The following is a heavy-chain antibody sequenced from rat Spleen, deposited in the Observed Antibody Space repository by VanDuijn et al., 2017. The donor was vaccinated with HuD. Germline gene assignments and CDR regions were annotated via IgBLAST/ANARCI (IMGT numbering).Heavy chain of an antibody. V-gene: IGHV5-19*01. CDR1: GFTFSNYG. D-gene: IGHD4-3*01. CDR3: ATEGNLLGVRGWFAY. J-gene: IGHJ3*01. Sequence: EVQLVESGGGLVQPGRSLKLSCAASGFTFSNYGMHWIRQAPTKGLEWVASISPSGGSTYYRDSVKGRFTISRDNAKNTLYLQMDSLRSEDTATYYCATEGNLLGVRGWFAYWGQGTLVTVSS. CDR2: ISPSGGST.